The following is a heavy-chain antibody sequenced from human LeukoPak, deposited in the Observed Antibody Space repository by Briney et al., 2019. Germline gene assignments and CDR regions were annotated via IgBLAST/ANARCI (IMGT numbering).Heavy chain of an antibody. CDR3: AKMVKVYYDGSGYGRGLDY. CDR2: ISGSGGST. J-gene: IGHJ4*02. D-gene: IGHD3-22*01. V-gene: IGHV3-23*01. Sequence: GGSLRLSCAASGFTFSSYATSWVRQAPGKGLEWVSAISGSGGSTYYSDSVKGRFTISRDNSKNTLYLQMNSLRAENTAVYYCAKMVKVYYDGSGYGRGLDYWGQGTLLTLSS. CDR1: GFTFSSYA.